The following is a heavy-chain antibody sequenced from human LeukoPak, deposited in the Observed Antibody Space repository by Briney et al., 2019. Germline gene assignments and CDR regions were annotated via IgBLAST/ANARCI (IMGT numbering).Heavy chain of an antibody. CDR2: IYYSGST. J-gene: IGHJ6*03. V-gene: IGHV4-30-4*07. D-gene: IGHD6-6*01. CDR1: GGSISSGGYS. CDR3: ARASSSRNYYYYMDV. Sequence: SQTLSLTCAVSGGSISSGGYSWSWIRQPPGKGLEWIGYIYYSGSTYYNPSLKSRVTISVDTSKNQFSLKLSSVTAADTAVYYCARASSSRNYYYYMDVWGKGTTVTVSS.